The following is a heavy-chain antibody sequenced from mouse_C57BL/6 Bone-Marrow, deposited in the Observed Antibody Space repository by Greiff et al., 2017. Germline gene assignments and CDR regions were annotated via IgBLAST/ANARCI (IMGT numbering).Heavy chain of an antibody. CDR1: GYSITSGYD. V-gene: IGHV3-1*01. Sequence: EVQLVESGPGMVKPSQSLSLTCTVTGYSITSGYDWHWIRHFPGNKLEWMGYISYSGSTNYNPSLKSRISITHDTSKNHFFLKLNSVTTEDTATYYCAREVATHWYFDVWGTGTTVTVSS. D-gene: IGHD1-1*02. CDR2: ISYSGST. J-gene: IGHJ1*03. CDR3: AREVATHWYFDV.